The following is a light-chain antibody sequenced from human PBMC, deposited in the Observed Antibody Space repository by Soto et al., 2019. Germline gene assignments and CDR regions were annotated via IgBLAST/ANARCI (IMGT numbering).Light chain of an antibody. V-gene: IGKV3-20*01. CDR3: HQYGSSPQT. CDR2: GAP. J-gene: IGKJ1*01. Sequence: EIVLTQSPGTLSLSPGERATLSCRASQSLSGSYLAWYQQKPGQAPRLLLYGAPSRATAIPDRFSGSGSGTDFTLTITRLEPEDFAVYYCHQYGSSPQTFGQGTKVEIK. CDR1: QSLSGSY.